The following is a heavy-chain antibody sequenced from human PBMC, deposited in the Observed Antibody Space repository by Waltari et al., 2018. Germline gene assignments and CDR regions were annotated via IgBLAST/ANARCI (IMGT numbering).Heavy chain of an antibody. CDR1: GGSTSSYY. Sequence: VQLQESGPGLVKPAVTLSLTCTVSGGSTSSYYWSWIRQPARKGLEWIGRIYTSGSTNYNPSLKSRVTMSVDTSKNQFSLKLSSVTAADTAVYYCARDLSRTVTNYWYFDLWGRGTLVTVSS. CDR3: ARDLSRTVTNYWYFDL. V-gene: IGHV4-4*07. CDR2: IYTSGST. J-gene: IGHJ2*01. D-gene: IGHD4-17*01.